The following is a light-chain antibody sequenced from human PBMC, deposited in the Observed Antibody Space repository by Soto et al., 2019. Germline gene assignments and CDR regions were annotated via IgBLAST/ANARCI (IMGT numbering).Light chain of an antibody. CDR3: QQCYSTSGIT. CDR2: GAF. V-gene: IGKV1-39*01. Sequence: DIQMTQSPSSLSASVGDRATITCRASQSIRDYLNWYQQKPGQAPTLLIYGAFSLQSGVPSRFSGSGSGTDYILFISSRLPQDFVSYYCQQCYSTSGITFGPGTKVDIK. CDR1: QSIRDY. J-gene: IGKJ3*01.